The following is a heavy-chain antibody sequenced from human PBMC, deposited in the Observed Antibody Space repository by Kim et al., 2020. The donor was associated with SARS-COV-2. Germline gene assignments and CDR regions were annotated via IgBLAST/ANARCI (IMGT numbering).Heavy chain of an antibody. D-gene: IGHD6-13*01. Sequence: SETLSLTCAVYGGSFSGYYWSWIRQPPGKGLEWIGEINHSGSTNYNPSLKSRVTISVDTSKNQFSLKLSSVTAADTAVYYCARRDSSSWYRGGFDYWGQGTLVTVSS. CDR2: INHSGST. CDR3: ARRDSSSWYRGGFDY. J-gene: IGHJ4*02. CDR1: GGSFSGYY. V-gene: IGHV4-34*01.